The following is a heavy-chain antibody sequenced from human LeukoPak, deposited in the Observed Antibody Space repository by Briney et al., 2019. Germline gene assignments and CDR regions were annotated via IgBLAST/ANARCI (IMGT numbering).Heavy chain of an antibody. J-gene: IGHJ4*02. CDR1: GYTFTSYY. D-gene: IGHD1-1*01. CDR2: INPSGGST. V-gene: IGHV1-46*01. CDR3: ARETRTTGTTDY. Sequence: ASVKVSCKASGYTFTSYYMHWVRQAPGQGLEWMGIINPSGGSTSYAQKFQGRVTMTRATSTSTVYMELSSLRSEDTAVYYCARETRTTGTTDYWGQGTLVTVSS.